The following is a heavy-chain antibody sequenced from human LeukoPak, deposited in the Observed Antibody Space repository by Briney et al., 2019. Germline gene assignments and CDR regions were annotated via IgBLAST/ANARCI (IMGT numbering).Heavy chain of an antibody. J-gene: IGHJ4*02. CDR3: ARGSSGGDY. D-gene: IGHD6-19*01. CDR1: GGSFSGYY. CDR2: INHSGST. Sequence: PSETLSLTCAVYGGSFSGYYWSWIRQPPGKGLEWIGEINHSGSTNYNPSLKSRVTVSVDTSKNQFSLKLSSVTAADTAVHYCARGSSGGDYWGQGTLVTVSS. V-gene: IGHV4-34*01.